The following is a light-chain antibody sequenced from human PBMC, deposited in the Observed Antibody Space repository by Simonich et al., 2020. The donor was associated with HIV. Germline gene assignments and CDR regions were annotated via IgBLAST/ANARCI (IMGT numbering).Light chain of an antibody. CDR2: EIS. V-gene: IGKV2D-29*02. CDR3: MKSIQLPFT. Sequence: DIVMTQTPLSLSVTPGQPASISCKSSQSLLHSDGKTYLYWYLQKPGQSPQLLMYEISNRFSGVPDRFSGSGSGTDFTLKISRVEADDVGLYHCMKSIQLPFTFGPGTKVDIK. CDR1: QSLLHSDGKTY. J-gene: IGKJ3*01.